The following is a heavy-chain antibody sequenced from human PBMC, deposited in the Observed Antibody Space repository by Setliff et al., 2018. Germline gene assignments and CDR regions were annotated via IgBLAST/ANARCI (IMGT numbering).Heavy chain of an antibody. CDR1: GYTFTDYY. V-gene: IGHV1-69-2*01. CDR3: ARDRDKSYGFSGWVDP. J-gene: IGHJ5*02. D-gene: IGHD5-18*01. Sequence: GASVKVSCKASGYTFTDYYMHWVQQAPGKGLEWMGRVDPEDGETIYAEKFQGRVTITADTSTDTAYMELRSLRSDDTAVYHCARDRDKSYGFSGWVDPWGQGTLVTVSS. CDR2: VDPEDGET.